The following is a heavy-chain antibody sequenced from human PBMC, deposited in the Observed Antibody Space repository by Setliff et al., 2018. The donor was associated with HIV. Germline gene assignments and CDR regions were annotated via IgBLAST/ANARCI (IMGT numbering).Heavy chain of an antibody. CDR2: IKKDGSEI. CDR1: GFTFSNFW. CDR3: ANLWEVGA. Sequence: PGGSLRLSCAASGFTFSNFWTDWVRQAPGKGLEWVATIKKDGSEIYYVDSVKGRFTISRDNARTSLYLEMSSLRVEDTAVYLCANLWEVGAWGQGTLVTVPS. D-gene: IGHD1-26*01. J-gene: IGHJ5*02. V-gene: IGHV3-7*03.